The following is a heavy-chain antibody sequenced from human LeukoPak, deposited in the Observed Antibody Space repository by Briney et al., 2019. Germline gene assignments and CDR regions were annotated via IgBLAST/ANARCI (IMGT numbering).Heavy chain of an antibody. CDR3: AREGIAAARSNWFDP. CDR1: GGSISSYY. D-gene: IGHD6-13*01. Sequence: PSETLSLTCTVSGGSISSYYWSWIRQPAGKGLEWIGRIYTSGSTNYNPSLKSRVTMSVDTSKNQFSLKLSSVTAADTAVYYCAREGIAAARSNWFDPWGQGTLVTVPS. V-gene: IGHV4-4*07. J-gene: IGHJ5*02. CDR2: IYTSGST.